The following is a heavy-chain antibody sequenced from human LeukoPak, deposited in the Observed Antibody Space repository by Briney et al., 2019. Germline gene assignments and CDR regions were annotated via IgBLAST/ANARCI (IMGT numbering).Heavy chain of an antibody. D-gene: IGHD3-10*01. J-gene: IGHJ5*02. CDR3: ARAMVGGVSRGFDP. CDR2: IIPILGIA. V-gene: IGHV1-69*04. CDR1: GGTFSSYA. Sequence: SVKVSCKASGGTFSSYAISWVRQAPGQGLEWMGRIIPILGIANYAQKFQGRVTITADKSTSTAYMELSSLRSEDTAVYYCARAMVGGVSRGFDPWGQGTLVTVSS.